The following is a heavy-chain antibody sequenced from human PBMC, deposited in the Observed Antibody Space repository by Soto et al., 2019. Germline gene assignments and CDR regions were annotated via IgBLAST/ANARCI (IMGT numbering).Heavy chain of an antibody. Sequence: QVQLQESGPGLVKPSETLSLTCTVSGGSISSYYWSWIRQPPGKGLEWIGYIYYSGSTNYNPSLKSRVPISVDTSKNQFSLKLSSVTAADTAVYYCAREGDMGSGWSRNWYFDLWGRGTLVTVSS. D-gene: IGHD6-19*01. V-gene: IGHV4-59*01. J-gene: IGHJ2*01. CDR2: IYYSGST. CDR1: GGSISSYY. CDR3: AREGDMGSGWSRNWYFDL.